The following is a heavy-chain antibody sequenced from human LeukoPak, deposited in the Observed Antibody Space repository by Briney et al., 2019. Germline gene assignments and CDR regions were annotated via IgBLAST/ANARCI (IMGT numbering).Heavy chain of an antibody. Sequence: PGGSLRLSCAASGFTVSSNYMSWVRQAPGKGLEWVSVIYSGGSTYYADSVKGRFTISRDNSKNTLYLQMNSLRAEDTAVYYCAREADSGYEGNFDYWGQGTLVTVSS. D-gene: IGHD5-12*01. CDR2: IYSGGST. CDR1: GFTVSSNY. J-gene: IGHJ4*02. CDR3: AREADSGYEGNFDY. V-gene: IGHV3-53*01.